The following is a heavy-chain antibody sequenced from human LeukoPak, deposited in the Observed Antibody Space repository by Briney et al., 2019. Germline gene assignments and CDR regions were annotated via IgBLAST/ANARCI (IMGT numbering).Heavy chain of an antibody. CDR1: GYTFTDYL. D-gene: IGHD6-25*01. J-gene: IGHJ4*02. V-gene: IGHV1-2*02. Sequence: ASVRVSCKASGYTFTDYLMHWVRQAPGQGLEGMGGINLYRGGTKYAQRFQGRVTLTRDTSINTAYMDLSSLRSDDTAVYYCARDLSTSATWEFDLWGQGTLVTVSS. CDR2: INLYRGGT. CDR3: ARDLSTSATWEFDL.